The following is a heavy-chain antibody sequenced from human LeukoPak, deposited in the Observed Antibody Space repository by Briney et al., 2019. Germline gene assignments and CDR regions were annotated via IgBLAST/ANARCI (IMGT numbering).Heavy chain of an antibody. D-gene: IGHD3-22*01. CDR1: GFTFSSYG. CDR2: IRYDGSNK. Sequence: PGGSLRLSCAASGFTFSSYGMHWVRQAPGKGLEWVAFIRYDGSNKYYADSVKGRFTISRDYSKNTLYLQMNSLRAEDTAVYYCAKSQLKRALITMIVKHAFDIWGQGTMVTVSS. CDR3: AKSQLKRALITMIVKHAFDI. J-gene: IGHJ3*02. V-gene: IGHV3-30*02.